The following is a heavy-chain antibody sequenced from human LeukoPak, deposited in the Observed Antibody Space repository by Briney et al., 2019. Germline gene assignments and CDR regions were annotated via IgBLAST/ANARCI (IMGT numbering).Heavy chain of an antibody. CDR3: ARDPKMHYYDSSGYYPFDY. D-gene: IGHD3-22*01. CDR1: GYTFTSYY. Sequence: ASVTVSCTASGYTFTSYYMHWVRQAPGQGLEWMGWISAYNGNTNYAQKLQGRVTMTTDTSTSTAYMELRSLRSDDTAVYYCARDPKMHYYDSSGYYPFDYWGQGTLVTVSS. J-gene: IGHJ4*02. CDR2: ISAYNGNT. V-gene: IGHV1-18*04.